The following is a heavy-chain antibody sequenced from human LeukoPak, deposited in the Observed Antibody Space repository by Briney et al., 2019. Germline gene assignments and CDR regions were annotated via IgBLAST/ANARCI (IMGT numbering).Heavy chain of an antibody. Sequence: PSETLSLTCSVSGGSISSSSYYWGWIRQPPGKGLEWIGSIYHSGSTNYNPSLKSRVTISVDTSKNQFSLKLSSVTAADTAVYYCARGGAAAGPYYYYYGMDVWGQGTTVTVSS. V-gene: IGHV4-39*07. CDR2: IYHSGST. CDR3: ARGGAAAGPYYYYYGMDV. CDR1: GGSISSSSYY. J-gene: IGHJ6*02. D-gene: IGHD6-13*01.